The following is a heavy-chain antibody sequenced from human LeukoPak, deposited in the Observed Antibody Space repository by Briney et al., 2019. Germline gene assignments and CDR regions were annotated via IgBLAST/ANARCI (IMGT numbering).Heavy chain of an antibody. J-gene: IGHJ3*02. Sequence: SQTLSLTCAISGDSFSRSIVAWNWIRQSPSRGLEWLGRTYSGSNQYAPSVRSRITISPDTSRNQFSLQLNSVTPDDTAVYYCARGTKSTFDIWGQGTVVTVSS. V-gene: IGHV6-1*01. CDR1: GDSFSRSIVA. CDR2: TYSGSN. D-gene: IGHD5/OR15-5a*01. CDR3: ARGTKSTFDI.